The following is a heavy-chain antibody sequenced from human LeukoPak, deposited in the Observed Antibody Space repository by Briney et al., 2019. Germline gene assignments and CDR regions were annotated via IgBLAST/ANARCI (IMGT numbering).Heavy chain of an antibody. CDR3: ARALAGSYSYYYGMDV. CDR1: GLTFSSYS. D-gene: IGHD3-10*01. V-gene: IGHV3-21*01. J-gene: IGHJ6*04. CDR2: ISSSSSYI. Sequence: GGSLRLSCAASGLTFSSYSMNWVRQAPGKGREWVSSISSSSSYIYYADSVKGRFTISRDNAKNSLYLQMNSLRAEDTAVYYCARALAGSYSYYYGMDVWGKGTTVTVSS.